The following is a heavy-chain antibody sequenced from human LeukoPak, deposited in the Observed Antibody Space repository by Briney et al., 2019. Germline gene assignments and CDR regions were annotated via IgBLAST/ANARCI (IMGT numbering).Heavy chain of an antibody. Sequence: VASVKVSCKASGYTFTGYYMHWVRQAPGQGLEWMGWINPNSGGTNYAQKFQGRVTMTRDTSISTAYMELSSLRSEDTAVYYCAREKAPQIAGYYFDYWGQGTLVTVSS. CDR1: GYTFTGYY. D-gene: IGHD3-9*01. V-gene: IGHV1-2*02. CDR3: AREKAPQIAGYYFDY. CDR2: INPNSGGT. J-gene: IGHJ4*02.